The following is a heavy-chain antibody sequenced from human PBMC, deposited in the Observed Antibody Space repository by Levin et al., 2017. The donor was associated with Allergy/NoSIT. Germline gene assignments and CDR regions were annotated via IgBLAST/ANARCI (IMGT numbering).Heavy chain of an antibody. CDR2: ISYDGSNK. CDR1: GFTFSSYG. D-gene: IGHD3-10*01. CDR3: AKGSLNIWGMVRGVNFDY. J-gene: IGHJ4*02. Sequence: TGGSLRLSCAASGFTFSSYGMHWVRQAPGKGLEWVAVISYDGSNKYYADSVKGRFTISRDNSKNTLYLQMNSLRAEDTAVYYCAKGSLNIWGMVRGVNFDYWGQGTLVTVSS. V-gene: IGHV3-30*18.